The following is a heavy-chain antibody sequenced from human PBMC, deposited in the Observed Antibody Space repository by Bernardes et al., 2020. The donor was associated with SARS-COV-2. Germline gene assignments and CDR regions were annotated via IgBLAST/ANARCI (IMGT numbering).Heavy chain of an antibody. J-gene: IGHJ6*02. CDR1: GFTFSTYS. CDR2: ISESSSYI. Sequence: GSLRLSCVVSGFTFSTYSMNWVRQAPGKGLEWVSSISESSSYIYYADSVKGRFTISRDNAKNSLYLQMNSLRAEDTAMYYCARDGRSSTTYGMDVWGQGTTVTVSS. D-gene: IGHD2-2*01. CDR3: ARDGRSSTTYGMDV. V-gene: IGHV3-21*01.